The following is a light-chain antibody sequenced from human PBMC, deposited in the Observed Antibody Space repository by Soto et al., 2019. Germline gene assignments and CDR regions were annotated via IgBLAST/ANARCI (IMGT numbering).Light chain of an antibody. J-gene: IGLJ3*02. CDR1: GSNIGTTD. V-gene: IGLV1-47*01. Sequence: QSVLTQPPSASGTPGQRVTISCSGSGSNIGTTDVYWLQLLPGTAPNLLVHGDDKLPSGVPDRFSGSKSGTSASLAISGLRPEAEADYYCAMWHDTLRLWVFGGGTKLTVL. CDR2: GDD. CDR3: AMWHDTLRLWV.